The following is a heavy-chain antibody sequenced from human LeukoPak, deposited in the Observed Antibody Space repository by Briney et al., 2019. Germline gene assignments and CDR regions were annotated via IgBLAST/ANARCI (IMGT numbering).Heavy chain of an antibody. J-gene: IGHJ4*02. Sequence: GGSLRLSCAASGFTFSSYAMSWVRQAPGKGLEWVSAISGSGGSTYYADSVKGRFTISRDNSKNTLYLQMNSLRAEDTAVYYCAKRIVVPAAMGASFDYWGQGTLVTVSS. CDR2: ISGSGGST. V-gene: IGHV3-23*01. CDR1: GFTFSSYA. D-gene: IGHD2-2*01. CDR3: AKRIVVPAAMGASFDY.